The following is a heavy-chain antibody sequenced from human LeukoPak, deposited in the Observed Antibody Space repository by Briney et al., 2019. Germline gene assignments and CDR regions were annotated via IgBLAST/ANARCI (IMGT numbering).Heavy chain of an antibody. CDR3: AKDRRSYGGTSFDS. Sequence: GGSLRLSCAASGLSFSNYGMSWVRQAPGEGLEWVSAISDSTWYADSVKGRFTISRDSSQNTVYLQMNSLRAEDTAVYYCAKDRRSYGGTSFDSWGQGTLVTVSS. D-gene: IGHD4-23*01. CDR2: ISDST. CDR1: GLSFSNYG. V-gene: IGHV3-23*01. J-gene: IGHJ4*02.